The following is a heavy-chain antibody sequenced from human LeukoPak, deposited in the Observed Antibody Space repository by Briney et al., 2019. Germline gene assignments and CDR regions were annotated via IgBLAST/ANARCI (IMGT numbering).Heavy chain of an antibody. CDR1: GFTFSSYW. D-gene: IGHD2-2*01. CDR3: AKGDHAGYCSSTSCYVGDY. J-gene: IGHJ4*02. V-gene: IGHV3-7*03. Sequence: GGSLRLSCAASGFTFSSYWMSWVRQAPGKGLGWVANIKQDGSEKYYVDSVKGRFTISRDNAKNSLYLQMNSLRAEDTAVYYCAKGDHAGYCSSTSCYVGDYWGQGTLVTVSS. CDR2: IKQDGSEK.